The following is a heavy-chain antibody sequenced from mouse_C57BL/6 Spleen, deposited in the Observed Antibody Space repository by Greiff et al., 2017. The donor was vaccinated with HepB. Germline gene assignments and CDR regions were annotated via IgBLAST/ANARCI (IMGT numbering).Heavy chain of an antibody. V-gene: IGHV1-20*01. Sequence: EVQLHESGPELVKPGDSVKISCKASGYSFTGYFMNWVMQSHGKSLEWIGRINPYNGDTFYNQKFKGKATLTVDKSSSTAHMELRSLTSEDSAVYYCARWAYYSNLFDYWGQGTTLTVSS. CDR1: GYSFTGYF. D-gene: IGHD2-5*01. CDR2: INPYNGDT. CDR3: ARWAYYSNLFDY. J-gene: IGHJ2*01.